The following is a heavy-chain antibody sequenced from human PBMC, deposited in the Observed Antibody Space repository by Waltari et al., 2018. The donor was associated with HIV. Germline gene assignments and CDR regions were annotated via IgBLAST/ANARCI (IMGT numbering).Heavy chain of an antibody. CDR3: AAHCSSRTCRLSVVDY. CDR1: GFKFVDFG. Sequence: EVHLAQSGGGVVRPGESLRLSCVASGFKFVDFGMSWVRQAPGKGLEWVSGLAWNGNSISYVDSVKGRFTISRDNAKNSLYLQMNSLRAEDTAVYFCAAHCSSRTCRLSVVDYWGQGNLVTVSS. J-gene: IGHJ4*02. CDR2: LAWNGNSI. V-gene: IGHV3-20*04. D-gene: IGHD2-8*01.